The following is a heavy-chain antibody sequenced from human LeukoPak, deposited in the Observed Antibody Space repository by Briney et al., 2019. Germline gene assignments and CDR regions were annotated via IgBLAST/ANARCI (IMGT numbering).Heavy chain of an antibody. CDR3: ATHDYYGSGSCYNVGYYYMDV. CDR2: ISGDGGST. Sequence: GGSLRLSCAASGFTFDDYAMHWVRQAPGKGLEWVSLISGDGGSTYYADSVKGRFTISRDNSKNSLYLQMNSLRTEDTALYYCATHDYYGSGSCYNVGYYYMDVWGKGTTVTVSS. D-gene: IGHD3-10*01. CDR1: GFTFDDYA. J-gene: IGHJ6*03. V-gene: IGHV3-43*02.